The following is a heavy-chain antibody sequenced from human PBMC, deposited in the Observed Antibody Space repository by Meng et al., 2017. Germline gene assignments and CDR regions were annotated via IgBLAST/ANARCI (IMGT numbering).Heavy chain of an antibody. J-gene: IGHJ5*01. V-gene: IGHV4-34*01. CDR3: VTGVVLSSVVWFDP. Sequence: QVQLQQWVAGLLKHWETLSFSFAVYGEAFSGYYWTWIRPSPGKGLEWIGEISHSGRTNYNPSFKSRVAISVDTSKNQFSLKMPSVTAADTAIYYCVTGVVLSSVVWFDPWGQGTLVTVYS. CDR1: GEAFSGYY. D-gene: IGHD2-15*01. CDR2: ISHSGRT.